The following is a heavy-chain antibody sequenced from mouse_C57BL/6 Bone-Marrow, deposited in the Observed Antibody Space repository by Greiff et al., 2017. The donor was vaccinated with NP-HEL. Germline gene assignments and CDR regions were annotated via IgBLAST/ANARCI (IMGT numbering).Heavy chain of an antibody. D-gene: IGHD2-1*01. CDR2: ISYDGSN. CDR1: GYSITSGYY. CDR3: ARERGNSFAY. J-gene: IGHJ3*01. Sequence: ESGPGLVKPSQSLSLTCSVTGYSITSGYYWNWIRQFPGNKLEWMGYISYDGSNNYNPSLKNRISITRDTSKNKFFLKLNSVTTEDTATYYCARERGNSFAYWGQGTLVTVSA. V-gene: IGHV3-6*01.